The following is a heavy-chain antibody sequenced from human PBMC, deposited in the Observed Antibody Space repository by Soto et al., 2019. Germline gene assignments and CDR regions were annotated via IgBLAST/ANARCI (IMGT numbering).Heavy chain of an antibody. V-gene: IGHV3-20*01. CDR2: INWNGGST. CDR1: GFTFDDYG. CDR3: AREYYYGSGSYSYYYYMDV. Sequence: PGGSLRLSCAASGFTFDDYGMSWVRQAPGKGLEWVSGINWNGGSTGYADSVKGRFTISRDNAKNSLYLQMNSLRAEDTALYHCAREYYYGSGSYSYYYYMDVWGKGTTVTVSS. D-gene: IGHD3-10*01. J-gene: IGHJ6*03.